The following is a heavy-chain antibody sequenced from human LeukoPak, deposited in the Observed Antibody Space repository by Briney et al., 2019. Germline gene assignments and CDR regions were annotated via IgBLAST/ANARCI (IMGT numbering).Heavy chain of an antibody. CDR3: AKDLSSTSCYHY. J-gene: IGHJ4*02. CDR1: GGTFSSYA. Sequence: SVKVSCKASGGTFSSYAISWVRQAPGQGLEWMGGIIPIFGTANYAQKFQGRVTITADESTSTAYMELSSLRSEDTAVYYCAKDLSSTSCYHYWGQGTLVTVSS. V-gene: IGHV1-69*13. CDR2: IIPIFGTA. D-gene: IGHD2-2*01.